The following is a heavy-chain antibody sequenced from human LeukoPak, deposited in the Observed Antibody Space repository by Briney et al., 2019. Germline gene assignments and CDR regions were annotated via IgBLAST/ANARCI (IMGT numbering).Heavy chain of an antibody. D-gene: IGHD4-17*01. CDR2: ISFDGSYK. Sequence: RAGGSLRLSCAASRFTFSNYAMHWVRQAPGKGLQWVAVISFDGSYKYSADSVKDRFTISRDNPKNTLYLQMNSLRSDDTAVYYCTRDPYGAYYFDYWGQGTLVTVSS. J-gene: IGHJ4*02. V-gene: IGHV3-30*04. CDR3: TRDPYGAYYFDY. CDR1: RFTFSNYA.